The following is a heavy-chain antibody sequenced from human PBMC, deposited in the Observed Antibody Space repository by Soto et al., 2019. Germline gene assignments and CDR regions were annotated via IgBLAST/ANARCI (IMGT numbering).Heavy chain of an antibody. CDR2: ISSSSTYT. J-gene: IGHJ4*02. D-gene: IGHD5-18*01. CDR1: GFTLSDYY. Sequence: QVQLVESGGGLVKPGGSLRLSCAASGFTLSDYYMRWIRQAPGKGLEWVSDISSSSTYTNYADSVKGRFTISRDNAKKSLYLQMNSLRAEDTAVYYCAREDVDTTMVSFDYWGQGTLVTVSS. CDR3: AREDVDTTMVSFDY. V-gene: IGHV3-11*06.